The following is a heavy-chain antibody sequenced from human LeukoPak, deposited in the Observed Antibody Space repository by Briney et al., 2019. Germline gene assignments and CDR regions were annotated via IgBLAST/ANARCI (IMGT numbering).Heavy chain of an antibody. CDR1: GFTFGSYS. CDR2: ISSSNSYI. CDR3: ARGLEAAAGSFDY. Sequence: PGGSLRLSCAASGFTFGSYSMNWVRQAPGKGLEWVSSISSSNSYIHYADSVKGRFTISRDNAKNSLYLQRNSLRAEDTAVYYCARGLEAAAGSFDYWGQGTLVTVSS. D-gene: IGHD6-13*01. V-gene: IGHV3-21*01. J-gene: IGHJ4*02.